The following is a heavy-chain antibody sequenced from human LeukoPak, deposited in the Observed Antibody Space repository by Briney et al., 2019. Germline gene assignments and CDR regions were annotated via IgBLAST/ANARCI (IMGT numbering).Heavy chain of an antibody. CDR2: FDREDGET. CDR3: ATGIGDYVWGSYRTYFFDC. Sequence: ASVKVSCQVSGYTLSELSIHWVRQAPGKGLERMGGFDREDGETFFAQKFQGRVTMTEDTPTDTAYMELSSLRSDDTAVYYCATGIGDYVWGSYRTYFFDCWGQGTLVTVSS. CDR1: GYTLSELS. J-gene: IGHJ4*02. V-gene: IGHV1-24*01. D-gene: IGHD3-16*02.